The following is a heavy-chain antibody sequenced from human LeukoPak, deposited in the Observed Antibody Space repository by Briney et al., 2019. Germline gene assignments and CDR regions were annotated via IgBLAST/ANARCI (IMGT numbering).Heavy chain of an antibody. CDR1: GFTFSSYG. V-gene: IGHV3-33*08. CDR2: IVYDGTIK. D-gene: IGHD2-15*01. Sequence: GGSLRLSCAASGFTFSSYGMHWVRQAPGKGLEWLAVIVYDGTIKYYAESVKGRFTISRDNSKNTLYLQMNSLRAEDTAVYYCARESTSKYVDWGQGTLVTVSS. CDR3: ARESTSKYVD. J-gene: IGHJ4*02.